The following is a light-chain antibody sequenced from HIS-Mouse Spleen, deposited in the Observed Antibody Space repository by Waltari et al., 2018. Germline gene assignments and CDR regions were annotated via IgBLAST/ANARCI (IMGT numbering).Light chain of an antibody. Sequence: QSVLTQPPSASGTPGQRVTIPCSGSSSNIGSKYVFRYQPLPGPAPKLLIYRNNQRPSGVPDRFSGSKSGTSASLAISGLRSEDEADYYCAAWDDSLSGPVFGGGTKLTVL. V-gene: IGLV1-47*01. CDR3: AAWDDSLSGPV. J-gene: IGLJ3*02. CDR1: SSNIGSKY. CDR2: RNN.